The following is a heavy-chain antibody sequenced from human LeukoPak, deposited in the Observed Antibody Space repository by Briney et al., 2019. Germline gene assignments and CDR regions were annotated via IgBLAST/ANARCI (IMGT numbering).Heavy chain of an antibody. D-gene: IGHD2-8*01. V-gene: IGHV1-46*01. CDR3: ARDGLYCTNGVCSSDI. CDR2: INPSSGGT. CDR1: GYTFTRHY. J-gene: IGHJ3*02. Sequence: ASVNVSCKASGYTFTRHYMNWVRQAPGQGLEWMGKINPSSGGTGYAQKFQGRVTMTRDTSTSTVYMELTSLRSADTAVYYCARDGLYCTNGVCSSDIWGQGTLVTVSS.